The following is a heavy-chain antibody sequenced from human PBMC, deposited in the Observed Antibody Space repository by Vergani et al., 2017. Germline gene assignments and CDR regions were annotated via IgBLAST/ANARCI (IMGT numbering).Heavy chain of an antibody. CDR1: RSTFKTYG. Sequence: QGQLVESGGGIVQPGRSLTLSCVASRSTFKTYGMHWVRQAPGKGLEWVGLIYYDGSNAYYADSVKGRFTISRDNSKNTLYLQMSSLRAEDTAVYYCAKNPQPRYSGYDYFLFDYWGQGTLVTVSS. D-gene: IGHD5-12*01. CDR2: IYYDGSNA. V-gene: IGHV3-33*06. J-gene: IGHJ4*02. CDR3: AKNPQPRYSGYDYFLFDY.